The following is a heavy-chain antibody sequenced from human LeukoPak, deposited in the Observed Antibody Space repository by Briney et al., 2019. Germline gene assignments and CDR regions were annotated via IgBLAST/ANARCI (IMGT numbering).Heavy chain of an antibody. J-gene: IGHJ3*02. CDR2: IYYTGTT. V-gene: IGHV4-39*01. CDR3: AKHPSGAFDI. CDR1: GGSMSNSRYY. Sequence: PSETLSLTCTVSGGSMSNSRYYWGWIRQPPGKGLEWIGSIYYTGTTYYNPSLKSRVTISVDTSKNQFSLKLSSVTAADTAVYYCAKHPSGAFDIWGQGTMVTVSS. D-gene: IGHD3-10*01.